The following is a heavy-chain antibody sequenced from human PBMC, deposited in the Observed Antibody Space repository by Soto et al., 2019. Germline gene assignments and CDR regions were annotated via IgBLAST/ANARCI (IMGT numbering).Heavy chain of an antibody. CDR3: AKDVILPSYYDFWSGSLHFDY. V-gene: IGHV6-1*01. CDR1: GDSVSSNSAA. D-gene: IGHD3-3*01. J-gene: IGHJ4*02. CDR2: TYYRSRWYN. Sequence: PSQTLSLTCAISGDSVSSNSAAWNWIRQSPSRGLEWLGRTYYRSRWYNDYAVSVRSRITVNADTSKNQFSLHLNSVTPEDTAVYYCAKDVILPSYYDFWSGSLHFDYWGQGTLVTVSS.